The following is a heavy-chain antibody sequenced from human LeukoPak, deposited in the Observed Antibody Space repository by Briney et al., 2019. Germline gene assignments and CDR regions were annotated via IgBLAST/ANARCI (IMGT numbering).Heavy chain of an antibody. V-gene: IGHV5-51*01. D-gene: IGHD5-18*01. CDR3: ARHLGTAMVSPLGY. CDR2: IYPGDSDT. CDR1: GYRFTSYW. J-gene: IGHJ4*02. Sequence: GESLKISCKGSGYRFTSYWVGWVRQMPGKGLEWMGIIYPGDSDTRYSPSFQDQVTFSADKSISTAYLQWSSLKASDTAMYYCARHLGTAMVSPLGYWGQGTLVTVSS.